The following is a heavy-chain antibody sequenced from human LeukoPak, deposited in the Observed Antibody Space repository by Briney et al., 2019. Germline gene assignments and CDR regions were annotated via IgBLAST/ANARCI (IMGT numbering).Heavy chain of an antibody. J-gene: IGHJ4*02. V-gene: IGHV3-30*02. CDR1: GFTFSSNG. D-gene: IGHD6-6*01. CDR3: ARDWGTSSLYLVN. Sequence: GGSLRLSCAASGFTFSSNGMHWVHQAPGKGLEWVAFIQNDGDNKKYVDSVKGRFTISRDNSKNTLYLQMNSLRVEDTAVYYCARDWGTSSLYLVNWGQGTLVTVSS. CDR2: IQNDGDNK.